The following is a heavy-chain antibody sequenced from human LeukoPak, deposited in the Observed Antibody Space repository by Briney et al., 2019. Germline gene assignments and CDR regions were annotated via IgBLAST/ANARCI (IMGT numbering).Heavy chain of an antibody. CDR1: GGSISSSNW. V-gene: IGHV4-4*02. J-gene: IGHJ4*02. CDR2: IYHSGST. Sequence: SGTLSLTCAVSGGSISSSNWWSWVRQPPGKRLEWIGEIYHSGSTNYNPSLKSRVTISVDKSKNQFSLKLSSVTAADTAVYYCVLRYFDWLFDYWGQGTLVTVSS. D-gene: IGHD3-9*01. CDR3: VLRYFDWLFDY.